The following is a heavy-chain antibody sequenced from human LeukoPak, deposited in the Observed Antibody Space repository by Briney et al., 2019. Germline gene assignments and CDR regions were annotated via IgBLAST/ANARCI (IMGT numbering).Heavy chain of an antibody. CDR2: IDYSGGST. Sequence: GGSLRLSCTASGFTLSSYEMSWIRQAPGKGLEWVSSIDYSGGSTHYADSVMGRFTISRDNAKNSLYLQMNSLRAEDTAVYYCVRDFRFSEDYWGQGTLVTVSS. D-gene: IGHD3-3*01. CDR3: VRDFRFSEDY. CDR1: GFTLSSYE. V-gene: IGHV3-23*01. J-gene: IGHJ4*02.